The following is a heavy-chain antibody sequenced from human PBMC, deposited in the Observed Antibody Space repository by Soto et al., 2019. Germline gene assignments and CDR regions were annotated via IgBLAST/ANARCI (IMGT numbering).Heavy chain of an antibody. CDR1: GGTFSSYA. Sequence: SVKVSCKASGGTFSSYAISWVRQAPGQGLEWMGGIIPIFGTANYAQKFQGRVTITADESTSTAYMELSSLRSEDTAVYYCARGRLKLRVADNWFNPWGQGTLVTVS. CDR2: IIPIFGTA. D-gene: IGHD1-7*01. J-gene: IGHJ5*02. V-gene: IGHV1-69*13. CDR3: ARGRLKLRVADNWFNP.